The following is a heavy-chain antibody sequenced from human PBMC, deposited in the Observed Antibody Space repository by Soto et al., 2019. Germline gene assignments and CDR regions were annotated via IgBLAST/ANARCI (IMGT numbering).Heavy chain of an antibody. CDR2: ISPDGSQK. J-gene: IGHJ3*02. V-gene: IGHV3-30*04. CDR3: ARGPSHCAFDI. Sequence: QVQLVESGGGVVQPGRSLRLSCAASGSTFSSYDIHWVRQAPGKGLEWVAHISPDGSQKYYADSVKGRFTISRDNARNTVYLQMNSLRVEDTAVYYCARGPSHCAFDIWGQGTMVTVSS. CDR1: GSTFSSYD.